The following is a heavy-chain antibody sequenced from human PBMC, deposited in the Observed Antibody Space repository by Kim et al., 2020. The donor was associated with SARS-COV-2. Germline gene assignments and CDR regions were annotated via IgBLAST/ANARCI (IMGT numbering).Heavy chain of an antibody. CDR3: ARDPYGLGSYYHGLDH. D-gene: IGHD3-10*01. J-gene: IGHJ4*02. Sequence: ASVKVSCKTSGYSFTSFGFSWVRQVPGGRFEWIGWISSSNGNTNYAPKFQGRVTMTTATSARTAYMELRSLTSDDTAMYFCARDPYGLGSYYHGLDHWGQGTLVTVSS. V-gene: IGHV1-18*01. CDR2: ISSSNGNT. CDR1: GYSFTSFG.